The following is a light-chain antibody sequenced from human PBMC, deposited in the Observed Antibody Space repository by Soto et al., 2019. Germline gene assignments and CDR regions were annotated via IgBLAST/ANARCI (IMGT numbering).Light chain of an antibody. CDR3: QQRNNFPRT. CDR1: QGISSY. J-gene: IGKJ1*01. Sequence: DIQLTQSPSFLSASVGDRVTITCRASQGISSYLAWYQQRPGKAPKLLMYGASTLQSGVPSRFSGSASGTTFTLTINNRQPEDFATYYCQQRNNFPRTFGQGTKVE. CDR2: GAS. V-gene: IGKV1-9*01.